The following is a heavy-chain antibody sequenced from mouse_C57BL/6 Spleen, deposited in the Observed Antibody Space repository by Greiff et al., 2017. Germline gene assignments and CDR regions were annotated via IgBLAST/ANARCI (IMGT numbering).Heavy chain of an antibody. D-gene: IGHD2-4*01. V-gene: IGHV1-52*01. J-gene: IGHJ1*03. CDR1: GYTFTSYW. Sequence: VQLQQPGAELVRPGSSVKLSCKASGYTFTSYWMHWVKQRPIQGLEWIGNIDPSDSETHYNQKFKDKATLTVDKSSSTAYMQLSSLTSEDSAVYYCARFDYDEDYWYFDVWGTGTTVTVSS. CDR2: IDPSDSET. CDR3: ARFDYDEDYWYFDV.